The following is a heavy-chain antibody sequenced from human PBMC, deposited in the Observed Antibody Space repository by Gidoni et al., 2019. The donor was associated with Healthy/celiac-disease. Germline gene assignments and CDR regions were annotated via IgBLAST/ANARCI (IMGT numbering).Heavy chain of an antibody. J-gene: IGHJ4*02. Sequence: EVQLLESGGGLVQPGGSLRLSCAASGFTFSSYAMSWVRQAPGKGLEWVSAISGSGGSTYYADSVKGRFTISRDNSKNTLYLQMNSLRAEDTAVYYCAKEQGSLPHGAAALNDYWGQGTLVTVSS. CDR2: ISGSGGST. CDR1: GFTFSSYA. CDR3: AKEQGSLPHGAAALNDY. V-gene: IGHV3-23*01. D-gene: IGHD2-2*01.